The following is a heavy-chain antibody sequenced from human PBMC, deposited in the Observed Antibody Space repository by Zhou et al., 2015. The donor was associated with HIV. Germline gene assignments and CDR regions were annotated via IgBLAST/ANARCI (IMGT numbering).Heavy chain of an antibody. CDR1: GYTFTGYY. Sequence: QVQLVQSGAEVKEPGASVKVSCKASGYTFTGYYIHWVRQAPGQGLEWVGRIDPKSGGTNYAQKFRGRVTMTGDASITTVYMDLSSLRSDDTAVYYCARDVLVSADYWGQGTLVTVSS. V-gene: IGHV1-2*06. CDR2: IDPKSGGT. J-gene: IGHJ4*02. CDR3: ARDVLVSADY. D-gene: IGHD5/OR15-5a*01.